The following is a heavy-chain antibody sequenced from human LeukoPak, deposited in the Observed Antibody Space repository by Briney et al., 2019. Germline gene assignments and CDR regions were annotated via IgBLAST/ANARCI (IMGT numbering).Heavy chain of an antibody. CDR1: GFTFSSFG. CDR3: AKDQYDILTGTTYYFDY. J-gene: IGHJ4*02. V-gene: IGHV3-33*06. D-gene: IGHD3-9*01. CDR2: IWFDGTNK. Sequence: PGRSLRPSCAASGFTFSSFGMHWVRQAPGKGLEWVAVIWFDGTNKYYADSVKGRFTISRDNSKKTLYLQMNSLRAEDMAVYYCAKDQYDILTGTTYYFDYWGQGTLVTVSS.